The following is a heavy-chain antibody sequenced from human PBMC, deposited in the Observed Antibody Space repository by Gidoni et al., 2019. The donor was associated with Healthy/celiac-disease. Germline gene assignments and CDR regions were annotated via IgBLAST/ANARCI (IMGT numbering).Heavy chain of an antibody. CDR1: GATFSSYA. CDR2: VIPIFGTA. CDR3: ARDGYKTNSFDY. J-gene: IGHJ4*02. D-gene: IGHD5-12*01. V-gene: IGHV1-69*01. Sequence: QVQLVQSGAEVKKPGSSVKVPCKASGATFSSYAISWVRQAPGQGLEWMGGVIPIFGTANYAQKFQGRVTITADESTSTAYMELSSLRSEDTAVYYCARDGYKTNSFDYWGQGTLVTVSS.